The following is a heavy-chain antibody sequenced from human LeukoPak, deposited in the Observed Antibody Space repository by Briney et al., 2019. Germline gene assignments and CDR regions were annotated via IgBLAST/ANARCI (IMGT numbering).Heavy chain of an antibody. V-gene: IGHV3-7*01. CDR2: IKQDLPET. CDR3: ARSSSGYLYYFDY. D-gene: IGHD3-22*01. Sequence: WVANIKQDLPETYYGDSVHGRFTISRDNAKTSLYLQMNSLRAEDTAVYYCARSSSGYLYYFDYWGQGTLVTVSS. J-gene: IGHJ4*02.